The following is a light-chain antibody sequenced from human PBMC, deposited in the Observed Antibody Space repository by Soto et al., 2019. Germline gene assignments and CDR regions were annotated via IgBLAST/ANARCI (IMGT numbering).Light chain of an antibody. CDR3: QQYNNWPRRT. CDR2: GAS. J-gene: IGKJ2*01. Sequence: EIVMTQSPATLSVSPGERATLSCRASQSVSSNLAWYQQKPGQAPRLLIYGASTRATGIPARFSGSGSGTEFTLTISSLQSEVFAVYCCQQYNNWPRRTFGQGTKLEIK. CDR1: QSVSSN. V-gene: IGKV3-15*01.